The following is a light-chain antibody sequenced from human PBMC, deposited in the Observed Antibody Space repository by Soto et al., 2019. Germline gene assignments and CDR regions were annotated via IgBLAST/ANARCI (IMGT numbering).Light chain of an antibody. J-gene: IGKJ2*01. CDR2: SAS. Sequence: DIQMSQSPSSLSASVGDSVTITCRASETIIDYLNWYQQQPGEAPKLLIFSASSLHSGVPSRFRGSGSGTHFTLTISSPQPEDFATDFGQQSFSAPRTFGQGTKLQAK. CDR3: QQSFSAPRT. CDR1: ETIIDY. V-gene: IGKV1-39*01.